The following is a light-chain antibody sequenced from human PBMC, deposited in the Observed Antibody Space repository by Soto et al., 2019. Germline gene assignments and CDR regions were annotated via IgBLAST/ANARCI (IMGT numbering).Light chain of an antibody. CDR3: QQRSVWPPLN. Sequence: VLTQSPDTLSLSPGERATLSCRATETVGSNLAWFQQKPGQTPRLLIYDASTRVTGIPARFRGSGYGRDFPLPISSLEPEDFAVYYCQQRSVWPPLNFGGGTKGEIK. J-gene: IGKJ4*01. CDR2: DAS. V-gene: IGKV3-11*02. CDR1: ETVGSN.